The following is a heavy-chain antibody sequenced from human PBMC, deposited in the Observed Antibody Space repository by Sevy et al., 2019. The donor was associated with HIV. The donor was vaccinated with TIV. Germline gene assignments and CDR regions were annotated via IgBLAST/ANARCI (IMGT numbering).Heavy chain of an antibody. V-gene: IGHV3-53*01. Sequence: GGSLRLSCAASGFTVSSNYMSWVHQAPGKGLEWVSVIYSGGSTYYADSVKGRFTISRDNSKNTLYLQMNSLRAEDTAVYYCARGRPEYSSSSLDYWGQGTLVTVSS. CDR1: GFTVSSNY. CDR3: ARGRPEYSSSSLDY. CDR2: IYSGGST. D-gene: IGHD6-6*01. J-gene: IGHJ4*02.